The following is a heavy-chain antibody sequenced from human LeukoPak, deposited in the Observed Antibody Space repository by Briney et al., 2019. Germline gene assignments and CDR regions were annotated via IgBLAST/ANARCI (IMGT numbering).Heavy chain of an antibody. J-gene: IGHJ4*02. CDR3: AKDLEVATIRGLFDY. Sequence: PGGSLRLSCAASGFTFSSYALSWVRQAPGKGLEWVSSISDSSGTTYYADSVKGRFTISRDNSKNTLYLQMNSLRADDTGVYYCAKDLEVATIRGLFDYWGQGTLVTVSS. CDR2: ISDSSGTT. V-gene: IGHV3-23*01. CDR1: GFTFSSYA. D-gene: IGHD5-12*01.